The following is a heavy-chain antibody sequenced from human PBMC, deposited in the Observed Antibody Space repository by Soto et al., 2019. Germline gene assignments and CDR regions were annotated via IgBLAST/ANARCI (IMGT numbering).Heavy chain of an antibody. CDR2: ISAYNGNT. V-gene: IGHV1-18*01. Sequence: ASVKVSCKASGYTFTSYGISWVRQAPGQGLEWMGWISAYNGNTNYAQKLQGRVTMTTDTSTSTAYMELRSLRSDDTAVYYCARGQYSSSSWDYFDYWGQGTLVTVSS. J-gene: IGHJ4*02. CDR1: GYTFTSYG. D-gene: IGHD6-13*01. CDR3: ARGQYSSSSWDYFDY.